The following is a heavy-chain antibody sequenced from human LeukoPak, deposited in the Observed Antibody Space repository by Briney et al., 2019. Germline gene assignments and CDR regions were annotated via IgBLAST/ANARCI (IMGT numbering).Heavy chain of an antibody. CDR2: TSNSHTTR. V-gene: IGHV3-48*03. Sequence: EWVSYTSNSHTTRYYAHSLKGRFTISRDNVKNSLYLQMNSLRAEDTAVYYCARGGGSYPFFDYRGQGTLVTLS. D-gene: IGHD1-26*01. CDR3: ARGGGSYPFFDY. J-gene: IGHJ4*02.